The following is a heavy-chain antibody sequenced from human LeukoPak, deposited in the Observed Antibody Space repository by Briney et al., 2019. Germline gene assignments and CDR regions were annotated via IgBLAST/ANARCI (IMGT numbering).Heavy chain of an antibody. CDR3: ARGFRYYDSSGYDVGAFDI. CDR1: GDSISSSSYY. CDR2: IYYSGST. J-gene: IGHJ3*02. D-gene: IGHD3-22*01. Sequence: SETLSLTCTVSGDSISSSSYYWGWIRQPPGKGLEWIGSIYYSGSTYYNPSLKSRVTISVDTSNNQFSLKLSSVTAADTAVYYCARGFRYYDSSGYDVGAFDIWGQGTMVTVSS. V-gene: IGHV4-39*07.